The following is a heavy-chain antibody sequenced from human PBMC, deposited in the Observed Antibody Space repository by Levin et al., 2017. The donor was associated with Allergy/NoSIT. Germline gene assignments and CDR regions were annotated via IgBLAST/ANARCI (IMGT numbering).Heavy chain of an antibody. D-gene: IGHD3-16*01. CDR1: GGSFSGYY. CDR2: INHSGST. J-gene: IGHJ4*02. V-gene: IGHV4-34*01. Sequence: SCAVYGGSFSGYYWSWIRQPPGKGLEWIGEINHSGSTNYNPSLKSRVTISVDTSKNQFSLKLSSVTAADTAVYYCAGGPSSFDYWGQGTLVTVSS. CDR3: AGGPSSFDY.